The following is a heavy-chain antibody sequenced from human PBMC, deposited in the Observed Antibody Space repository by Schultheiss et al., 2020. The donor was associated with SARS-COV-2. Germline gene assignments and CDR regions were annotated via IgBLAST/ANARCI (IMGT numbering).Heavy chain of an antibody. V-gene: IGHV3-11*06. J-gene: IGHJ4*02. CDR2: ISRSSSYT. D-gene: IGHD2-2*01. Sequence: GGSLRLSCAASGFTFSDYYMSWIRQAPGKGLEWASYISRSSSYTNYADSVKGRFTISRDNAKNSLYLQMNSLRAEDTAVYYCARMVVPAASSPVDYWGQGTGITV. CDR1: GFTFSDYY. CDR3: ARMVVPAASSPVDY.